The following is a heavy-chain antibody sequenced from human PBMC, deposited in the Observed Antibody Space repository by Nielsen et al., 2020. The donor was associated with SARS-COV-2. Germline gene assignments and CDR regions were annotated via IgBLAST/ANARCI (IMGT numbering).Heavy chain of an antibody. CDR1: GFTLRSYT. CDR3: ARVAMGMTAVTTNWYFDL. D-gene: IGHD4-17*01. J-gene: IGHJ2*01. Sequence: GGSLRLSCEVAGFTLRSYTMIWVRQPPGKGLEWVSSIRGSGSYIYYADSVKGRFTISRDTARNSLFLHMNSLRAEDTARYFCARVAMGMTAVTTNWYFDLWGRGTLVTVSS. CDR2: IRGSGSYI. V-gene: IGHV3-21*01.